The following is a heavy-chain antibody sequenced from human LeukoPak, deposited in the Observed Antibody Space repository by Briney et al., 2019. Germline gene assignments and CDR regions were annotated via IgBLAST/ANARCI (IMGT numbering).Heavy chain of an antibody. J-gene: IGHJ3*02. CDR2: ISGSDNAI. CDR1: GFAVSSYE. D-gene: IGHD2-15*01. CDR3: ARGAYCSGGSCPGAFDI. Sequence: GGSLRLSCAASGFAVSSYEMNWVRQAPGKGLEWVSYISGSDNAIFYADSVKGRFTFSRDNSKNTLYLQMNSLRVEDTAVYYCARGAYCSGGSCPGAFDIWGQGTMVTVSS. V-gene: IGHV3-48*03.